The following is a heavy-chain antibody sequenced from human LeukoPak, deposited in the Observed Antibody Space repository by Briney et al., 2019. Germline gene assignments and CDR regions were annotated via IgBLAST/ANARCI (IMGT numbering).Heavy chain of an antibody. J-gene: IGHJ4*02. D-gene: IGHD5-18*01. CDR2: IYYSGST. CDR3: ARSSGYKGSSSEKGGPYYFDY. V-gene: IGHV4-31*03. Sequence: SETLSLTCTVSGGSISSGGYYWSWIRQHPGKGLEWTGYIYYSGSTYYNPSLKSRVTISVDTSKNQFSLKLSSVTAADTVVYYCARSSGYKGSSSEKGGPYYFDYWGQGTLVTVSS. CDR1: GGSISSGGYY.